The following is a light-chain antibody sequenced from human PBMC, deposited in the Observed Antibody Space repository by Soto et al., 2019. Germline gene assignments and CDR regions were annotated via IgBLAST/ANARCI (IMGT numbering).Light chain of an antibody. CDR2: DVS. CDR3: SSYTSSSTLRV. J-gene: IGLJ2*01. CDR1: SSDVGGYNY. V-gene: IGLV2-14*01. Sequence: QSALTQPASVSGSPGQSIPISCTGTSSDVGGYNYVSWYQQHPGKAPKIMIYDVSNRPSGVSNRFSGSKSGNTASLTVSGLQAEDEADYYCSSYTSSSTLRVFGGGTKLTVL.